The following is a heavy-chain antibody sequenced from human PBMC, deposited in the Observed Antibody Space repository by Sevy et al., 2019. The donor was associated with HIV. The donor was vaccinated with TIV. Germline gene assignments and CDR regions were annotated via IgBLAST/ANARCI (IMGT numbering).Heavy chain of an antibody. CDR1: GFTFSSYE. V-gene: IGHV3-48*03. CDR2: ISSSGNTT. Sequence: GGSLRLSCEVSGFTFSSYEMNWVRQAPGKGLEWVSYISSSGNTTYYADSVKGRFTISRDNAKNSLNLQMNSLRAEDTAVYYCTRNGGAFDNGFDPWGQGTLVTVSS. D-gene: IGHD2-8*01. CDR3: TRNGGAFDNGFDP. J-gene: IGHJ5*02.